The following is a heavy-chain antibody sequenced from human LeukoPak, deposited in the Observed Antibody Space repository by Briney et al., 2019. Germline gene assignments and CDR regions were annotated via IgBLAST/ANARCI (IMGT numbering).Heavy chain of an antibody. D-gene: IGHD1-1*01. CDR2: ISSSSSYI. Sequence: TGGSLRLSCAASGFTFSTYRMNWVRQAPGKGLEWVSSISSSSSYIYYADSVKGRFTISRDNAKNSLYLQMNSLRVEDTAVYYCGRGGTEAFDIWGQGTMVTVSS. CDR3: GRGGTEAFDI. V-gene: IGHV3-21*01. J-gene: IGHJ3*02. CDR1: GFTFSTYR.